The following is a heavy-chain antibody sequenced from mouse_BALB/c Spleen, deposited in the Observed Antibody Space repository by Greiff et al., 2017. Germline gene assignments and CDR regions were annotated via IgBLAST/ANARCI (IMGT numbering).Heavy chain of an antibody. Sequence: DVQLVESGGGLVKPGGSLKLSCAASGFTFSSYAMSWVRQTPEKRLEWVASISSGGSTYYPDSVKGRFTISRDNARNILYLQMSSLRSEDTAMYYCARVSYYRYDVIDYYAMDYWGQGTSVTVSS. CDR2: ISSGGST. CDR3: ARVSYYRYDVIDYYAMDY. J-gene: IGHJ4*01. D-gene: IGHD2-14*01. V-gene: IGHV5-6-5*01. CDR1: GFTFSSYA.